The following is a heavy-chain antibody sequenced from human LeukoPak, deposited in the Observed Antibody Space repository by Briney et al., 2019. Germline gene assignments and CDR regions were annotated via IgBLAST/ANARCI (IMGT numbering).Heavy chain of an antibody. Sequence: PSETLSLTCTVSGGSISNYYWSWIRQPAGKGLEWIGRIYTSGSSNYNPSLKSRVTMSVDTPKNQFSLKLSSVTAADTAVYYCASLYSSGWSGYYYYMDVWGKGTTVTVSS. V-gene: IGHV4-4*07. CDR1: GGSISNYY. D-gene: IGHD6-19*01. CDR2: IYTSGSS. CDR3: ASLYSSGWSGYYYYMDV. J-gene: IGHJ6*03.